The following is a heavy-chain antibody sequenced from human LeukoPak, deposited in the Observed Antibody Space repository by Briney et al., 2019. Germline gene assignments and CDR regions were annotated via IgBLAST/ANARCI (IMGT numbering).Heavy chain of an antibody. CDR2: IYPGDSET. D-gene: IGHD1-1*01. CDR3: ARRRAGDYWNGVDY. J-gene: IGHJ4*02. Sequence: GESLKTSCKGSGYIFTTYWIGWVRQMPGKGLESMGIIYPGDSETRYSPSFQGQVTISVDKSINTAYLQWSSLRASDTAMYYCARRRAGDYWNGVDYWGQGTLVTVSS. CDR1: GYIFTTYW. V-gene: IGHV5-51*01.